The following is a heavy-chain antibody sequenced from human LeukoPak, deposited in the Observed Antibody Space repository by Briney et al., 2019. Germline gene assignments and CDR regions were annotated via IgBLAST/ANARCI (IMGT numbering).Heavy chain of an antibody. CDR3: ARSEAVAWSFDL. D-gene: IGHD6-19*01. CDR2: LNTDGSDA. V-gene: IGHV3-74*01. CDR1: GFTFSAYW. J-gene: IGHJ2*01. Sequence: PGGSLRLSCAASGFTFSAYWMHWVRHASGKGLVWVSRLNTDGSDARYADSVQGRFTISRDNAKNTLYLQMNSLRAEDTAVYYCARSEAVAWSFDLWGRGTLVTVSS.